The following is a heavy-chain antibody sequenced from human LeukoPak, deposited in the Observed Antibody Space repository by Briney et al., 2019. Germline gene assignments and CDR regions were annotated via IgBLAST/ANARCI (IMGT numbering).Heavy chain of an antibody. V-gene: IGHV4-61*02. CDR3: AREIGDYYDSSGYRTYHFDY. Sequence: SETLSLTCTVSGGSISSSNYYWSWIRQPAGKGLEWIGRIYTSGSTNYNPSLKSRVTMSVDTSKNQISLKLSSVTAADTAVYYCAREIGDYYDSSGYRTYHFDYWGQGTLVTVSS. CDR2: IYTSGST. CDR1: GGSISSSNYY. D-gene: IGHD3-22*01. J-gene: IGHJ4*02.